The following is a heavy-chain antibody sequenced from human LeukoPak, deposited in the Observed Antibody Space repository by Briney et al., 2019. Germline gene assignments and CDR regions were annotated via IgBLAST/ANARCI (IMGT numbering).Heavy chain of an antibody. Sequence: GGSLRLSCAASGFTFSSYGMHWVRQAPGKGLEWVAFIRYDGSNKYYADSVKGRFTISRGNSKNTLYLQMNSLRAEDTAVYYCAKDYSKTSYYGSGTYYRPNWFDPSGQGTLVTVSS. V-gene: IGHV3-30*02. CDR2: IRYDGSNK. J-gene: IGHJ5*02. CDR3: AKDYSKTSYYGSGTYYRPNWFDP. CDR1: GFTFSSYG. D-gene: IGHD3-10*01.